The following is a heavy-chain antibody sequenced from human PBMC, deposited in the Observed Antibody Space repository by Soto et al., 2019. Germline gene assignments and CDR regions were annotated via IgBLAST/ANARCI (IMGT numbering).Heavy chain of an antibody. Sequence: PRGSLRLSCAASGFSFSSDSMGWVRQAPGKGLEWVSSISSSGSFMNYADSVKGRFTISRDNAKNSLYLQMSGLKDEDTAVYYCARDPPTGTTLDWVDSWGQGTLVSVSS. CDR2: ISSSGSFM. CDR1: GFSFSSDS. J-gene: IGHJ5*01. CDR3: ARDPPTGTTLDWVDS. D-gene: IGHD1-7*01. V-gene: IGHV3-21*01.